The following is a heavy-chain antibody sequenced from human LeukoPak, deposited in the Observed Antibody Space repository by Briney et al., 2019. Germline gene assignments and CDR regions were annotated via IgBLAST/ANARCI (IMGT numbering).Heavy chain of an antibody. CDR1: GFTFSSYS. J-gene: IGHJ4*02. CDR3: AGGASEYSSSGDFAC. V-gene: IGHV3-48*01. Sequence: PGGSLRLSCAASGFTFSSYSMNWVRQAPGKGLERVSYISSSSTIYYADSVKGRFIISRDNAKNSLYLQMNSLSADDTAVYYCAGGASEYSSSGDFACWGQGTLVTVSS. D-gene: IGHD6-6*01. CDR2: ISSSSTI.